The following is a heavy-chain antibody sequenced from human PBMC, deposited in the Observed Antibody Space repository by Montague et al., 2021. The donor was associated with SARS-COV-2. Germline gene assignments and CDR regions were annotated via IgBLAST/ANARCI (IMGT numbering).Heavy chain of an antibody. CDR1: GFTFSDYY. D-gene: IGHD1-26*01. CDR3: AFSAFPTGAFDI. V-gene: IGHV3-11*03. Sequence: SLRLSCAASGFTFSDYYMSWIRQAPGKGLEWVSYISGSSYTNYADSVKGRFTISRDNAKNSLYLQMNSLRAEDTAVYYCAFSAFPTGAFDIWGQGTMVTVSS. J-gene: IGHJ3*02. CDR2: ISGSSYT.